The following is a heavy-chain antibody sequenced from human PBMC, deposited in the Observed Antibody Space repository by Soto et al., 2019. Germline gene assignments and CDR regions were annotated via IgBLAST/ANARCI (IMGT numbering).Heavy chain of an antibody. CDR3: ARGTSSWYVSFWYFDL. CDR2: ISSSSTI. CDR1: GFTFSSYS. J-gene: IGHJ2*01. V-gene: IGHV3-48*02. D-gene: IGHD6-13*01. Sequence: GGSLRLSCAASGFTFSSYSMNWVRQAPGRGLEWVSHISSSSTIYYADSVKGRFTISRDNAKNSLFLQMNSLRDEDTAVYYCARGTSSWYVSFWYFDLWGRGTLVTVSS.